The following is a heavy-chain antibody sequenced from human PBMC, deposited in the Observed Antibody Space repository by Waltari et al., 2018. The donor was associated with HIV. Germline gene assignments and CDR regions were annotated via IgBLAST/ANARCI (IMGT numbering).Heavy chain of an antibody. CDR3: ARVPRKYSSSIGMDV. Sequence: EVQLVESGGGLVQPGGSLRLSCAASGFTFSSSWMHWVRQAPGKGLVWVSRINSDGSSTSYADSVKGRFTISRDNAKNTLYLQMNSLRAEDTAVYYCARVPRKYSSSIGMDVWGQGTTVTVSS. CDR2: INSDGSST. CDR1: GFTFSSSW. D-gene: IGHD6-19*01. V-gene: IGHV3-74*01. J-gene: IGHJ6*02.